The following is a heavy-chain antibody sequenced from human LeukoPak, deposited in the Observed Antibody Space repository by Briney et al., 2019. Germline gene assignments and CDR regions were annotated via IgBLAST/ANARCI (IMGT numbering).Heavy chain of an antibody. CDR2: IYPGDSDT. J-gene: IGHJ6*04. D-gene: IGHD2-2*01. V-gene: IGHV5-51*01. CDR1: GYSFTSYW. CDR3: ASGNEYLRSPSCNQAYTSGLTA. Sequence: GESLKISCKGSGYSFTSYWIGWVRQMPGKGLEWMGIIYPGDSDTTYSPSFQGQVTTSADKSISTAYLQWSSLKASDTAMYYCASGNEYLRSPSCNQAYTSGLTAWGKGTTSPSPQ.